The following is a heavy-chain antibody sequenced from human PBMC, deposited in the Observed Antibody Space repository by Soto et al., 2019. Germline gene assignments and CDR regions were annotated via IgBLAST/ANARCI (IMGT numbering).Heavy chain of an antibody. CDR3: ARDKLSYDSSGYYGY. J-gene: IGHJ4*02. Sequence: GGSLRLSCAASGFSFNNYGIHWVRQAPGKGLEWVAVIWYDGSNKYYADSVKGRFTISRDISKSTVYLQMNSVRAEDTAVYFCARDKLSYDSSGYYGYWGQGTLVTVS. CDR2: IWYDGSNK. V-gene: IGHV3-33*01. CDR1: GFSFNNYG. D-gene: IGHD3-22*01.